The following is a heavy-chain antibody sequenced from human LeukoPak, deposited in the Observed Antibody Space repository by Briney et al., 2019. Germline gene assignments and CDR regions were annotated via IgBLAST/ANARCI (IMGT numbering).Heavy chain of an antibody. CDR3: ARGFLDDFWSGEGGFQH. D-gene: IGHD3-3*01. V-gene: IGHV4-61*02. CDR2: IYTSGST. J-gene: IGHJ1*01. Sequence: PSETLSLTCTVSGGSISSGSYYWSWIRQPAGKGLEWIGRIYTSGSTNYNPSLKSRVTISVDTSKNQFSLKLSSVTAADTAVYYCARGFLDDFWSGEGGFQHWGQGTLVTVSS. CDR1: GGSISSGSYY.